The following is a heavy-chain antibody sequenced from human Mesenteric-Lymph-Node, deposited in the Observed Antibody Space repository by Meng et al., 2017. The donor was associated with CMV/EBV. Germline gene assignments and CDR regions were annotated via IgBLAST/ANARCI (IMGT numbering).Heavy chain of an antibody. V-gene: IGHV3-30-3*01. J-gene: IGHJ6*02. CDR2: ISYDGNNK. CDR1: GSTFSSYA. D-gene: IGHD4-11*01. CDR3: ARDLYHTNYPYYFHWYGMDV. Sequence: GGSLRLSCAASGSTFSSYAMHWVRQAPGKGLEWVAVISYDGNNKKYADSVRGRFIISRDNSKNTLYLEMNSLRPEDTAVYYCARDLYHTNYPYYFHWYGMDVWGQGTTVTV.